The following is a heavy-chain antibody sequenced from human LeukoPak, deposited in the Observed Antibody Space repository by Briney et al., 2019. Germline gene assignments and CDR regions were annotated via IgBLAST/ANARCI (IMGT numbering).Heavy chain of an antibody. J-gene: IGHJ5*02. Sequence: SETLSLTCTVSGGSISSYYWSWIRQPPGKGLEWIGYIYYSGSTNYNPSLKSRVTISVDTSKNQFSLKLSSVTAADTAVYYCARDNPAITMVRGAPIWFDPWAREPWSPSPQ. V-gene: IGHV4-59*01. D-gene: IGHD3-10*01. CDR2: IYYSGST. CDR1: GGSISSYY. CDR3: ARDNPAITMVRGAPIWFDP.